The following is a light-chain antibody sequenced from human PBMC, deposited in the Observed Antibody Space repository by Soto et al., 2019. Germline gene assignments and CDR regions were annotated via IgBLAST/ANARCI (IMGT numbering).Light chain of an antibody. Sequence: IQMTPSPSTLSASVGDRVTITCRASQSISYYLAWYQKKPGKAPKVLIWNASSLQRGVPSRFSGSGSGTDFTLTISSLQPEDFATYYCLQDYTYPWTFGQGTKVDIK. J-gene: IGKJ1*01. CDR2: NAS. CDR3: LQDYTYPWT. V-gene: IGKV1-6*01. CDR1: QSISYY.